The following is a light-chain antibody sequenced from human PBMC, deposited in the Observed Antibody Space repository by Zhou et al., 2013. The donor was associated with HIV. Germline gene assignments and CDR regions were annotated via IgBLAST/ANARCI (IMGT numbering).Light chain of an antibody. Sequence: EIVMTQSPATLSVSPGERATLSCRASQSVSSNLAWYRQKPGQAPRLLIYGASTRASGIPARFSGSGSGTEFTLTISSMQSEDFAVYYCQQRTNWPRFTFGPGTKVDIK. V-gene: IGKV3-15*01. CDR1: QSVSSN. CDR2: GAS. CDR3: QQRTNWPRFT. J-gene: IGKJ3*01.